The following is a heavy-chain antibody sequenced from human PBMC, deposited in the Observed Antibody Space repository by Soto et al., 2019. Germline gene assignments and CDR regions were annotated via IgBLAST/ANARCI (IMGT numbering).Heavy chain of an antibody. J-gene: IGHJ6*02. CDR3: ARSIAAVGDYYGMDV. CDR1: GYTFTSYY. Sequence: ASVKVSCKASGYTFTSYYMHWVRHAPGQGLEWMGIINPSGGSTSYAQKFQGRVTMTRDTSTSTVYMELSSLRSEDTAVYYCARSIAAVGDYYGMDVWGQGRTVTVSS. D-gene: IGHD6-13*01. CDR2: INPSGGST. V-gene: IGHV1-46*01.